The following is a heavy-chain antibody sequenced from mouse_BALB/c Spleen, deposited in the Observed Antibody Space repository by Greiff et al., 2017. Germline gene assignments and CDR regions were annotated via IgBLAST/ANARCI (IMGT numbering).Heavy chain of an antibody. V-gene: IGHV1S81*02. D-gene: IGHD1-1*02. J-gene: IGHJ4*01. CDR2: INPSNGRT. Sequence: QVQLQQPGAELVKPGASVKLSCKASGYTFTSYWMHWVKQRPGQGLEWIGEINPSNGRTNYNEKFKSKATLTVDKSSSTAYMQLSSLTSEDSAVYYCQKVVNSFGYAWNNGGKGTS. CDR3: QKVVNSFGYAWNN. CDR1: GYTFTSYW.